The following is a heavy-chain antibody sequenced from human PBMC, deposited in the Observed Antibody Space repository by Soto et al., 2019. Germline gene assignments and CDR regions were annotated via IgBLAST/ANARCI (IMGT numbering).Heavy chain of an antibody. CDR1: GFTFSDYA. J-gene: IGHJ4*02. Sequence: HPGGSLRLSCAASGFTFSDYAMSWVRQAPGKGPEWVSAISGGGGGTYYADSVKGRFTISRDNSKNTLYMLMNSLRAEDTALYYCAKDPSHYDFWSGHDHWGPGTLVTVSS. D-gene: IGHD3-3*01. CDR2: ISGGGGGT. CDR3: AKDPSHYDFWSGHDH. V-gene: IGHV3-23*01.